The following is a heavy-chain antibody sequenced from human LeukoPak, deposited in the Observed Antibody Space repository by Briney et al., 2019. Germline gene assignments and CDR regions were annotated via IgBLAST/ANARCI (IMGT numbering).Heavy chain of an antibody. J-gene: IGHJ5*02. Sequence: PSETLSLTCTVSGGSISSYYWSWIRQPAGKGLEWIGRIYTSGSTNYNPSLKSRVTISVDTSKNQFSLKLSSVTAADTAVYYCARVSSSWYEGWFDPWGQGTLVTVSS. CDR2: IYTSGST. D-gene: IGHD6-13*01. V-gene: IGHV4-4*07. CDR3: ARVSSSWYEGWFDP. CDR1: GGSISSYY.